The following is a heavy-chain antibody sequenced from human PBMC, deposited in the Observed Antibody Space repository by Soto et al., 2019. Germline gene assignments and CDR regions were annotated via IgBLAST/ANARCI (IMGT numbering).Heavy chain of an antibody. D-gene: IGHD3-10*01. CDR2: IDPSDSYT. J-gene: IGHJ6*02. Sequence: LGESLKISCKGSGYSFTSYWISWVRQMPGKGLEWMGRIDPSDSYTNYSPSFQGHVTISADKSISTAYLQWSSLKASDTAMYYCARRVVWFGDLSNGMDVWGQGTTVTVSS. CDR1: GYSFTSYW. CDR3: ARRVVWFGDLSNGMDV. V-gene: IGHV5-10-1*01.